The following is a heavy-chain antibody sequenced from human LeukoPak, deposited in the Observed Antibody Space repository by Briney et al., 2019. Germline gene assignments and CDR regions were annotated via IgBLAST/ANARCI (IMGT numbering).Heavy chain of an antibody. V-gene: IGHV1-2*02. J-gene: IGHJ4*02. CDR2: INPNSGGT. CDR1: GYTFTGYY. Sequence: ASVKVSCKASGYTFTGYYMHWVRQAPGQGLEWMGWINPNSGGTNYAQKFQGRVTMTRDTSISTAYMELSRLRSDAPAVYYCARGPMYSSSSVDYFDYWGQGTLVTVSS. CDR3: ARGPMYSSSSVDYFDY. D-gene: IGHD6-6*01.